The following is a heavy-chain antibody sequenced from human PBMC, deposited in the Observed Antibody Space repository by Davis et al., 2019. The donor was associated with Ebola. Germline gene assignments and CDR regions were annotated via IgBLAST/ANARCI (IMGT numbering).Heavy chain of an antibody. Sequence: GESLKIPCAASGFTFRSYWMSWVRQAPGKGLEWVAKIKEDGSEKLEVDSVKGRSTISRDNAKSTLYLQMNSLTAEDTAVYYCVRTTYGAPEYWGQGTLVTVSS. D-gene: IGHD4-17*01. CDR3: VRTTYGAPEY. J-gene: IGHJ4*02. CDR1: GFTFRSYW. CDR2: IKEDGSEK. V-gene: IGHV3-7*01.